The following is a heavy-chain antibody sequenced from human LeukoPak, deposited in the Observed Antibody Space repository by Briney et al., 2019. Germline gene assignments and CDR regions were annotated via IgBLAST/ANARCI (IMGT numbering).Heavy chain of an antibody. V-gene: IGHV4-31*03. CDR3: ARGSGSGWYVTLDY. CDR1: GGSISSGGYY. J-gene: IGHJ4*02. D-gene: IGHD6-19*01. CDR2: IYYSGST. Sequence: SETLSLTCTVSGGSISSGGYYWSWIRQHPGKGLEWTGYIYYSGSTYYNPSLKSRVTISVDTSKNQFSLKLSSVTSADTAVYYCARGSGSGWYVTLDYWGQGTLVTVSS.